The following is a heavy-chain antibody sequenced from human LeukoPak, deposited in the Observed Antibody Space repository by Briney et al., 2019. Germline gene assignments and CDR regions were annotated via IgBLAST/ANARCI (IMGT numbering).Heavy chain of an antibody. D-gene: IGHD2-2*02. Sequence: GGSLRPSCAASGFTFSSYAMHWVRQAPGKGLEWVAVISYDGSNKYYADSVKGRFTISRDNSKNTLYLQMNSLRAEDTAVYYCARDSSRAGYCSSTSCYTVHYWGQGTLVTVSS. J-gene: IGHJ4*02. CDR3: ARDSSRAGYCSSTSCYTVHY. CDR1: GFTFSSYA. V-gene: IGHV3-30-3*01. CDR2: ISYDGSNK.